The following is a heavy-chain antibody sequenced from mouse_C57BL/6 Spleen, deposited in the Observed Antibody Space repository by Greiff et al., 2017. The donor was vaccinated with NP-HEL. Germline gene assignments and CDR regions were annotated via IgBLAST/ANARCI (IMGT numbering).Heavy chain of an antibody. CDR3: ARLDGSSYYAMDY. J-gene: IGHJ4*01. CDR2: INPSNGGT. V-gene: IGHV1-53*01. Sequence: VQLQQPGTELVKPGASVKLSCKASGYTFTSYWMHWVKQRPGQGLEWIGNINPSNGGTNYNEKFKSKATLTVDKSSSTAYMQLSSLTSEDSAVYYCARLDGSSYYAMDYWGQGTSVTVSS. D-gene: IGHD1-1*01. CDR1: GYTFTSYW.